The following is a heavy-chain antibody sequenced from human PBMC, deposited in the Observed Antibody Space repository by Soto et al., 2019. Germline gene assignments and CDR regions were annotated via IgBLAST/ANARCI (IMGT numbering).Heavy chain of an antibody. J-gene: IGHJ6*02. D-gene: IGHD2-15*01. V-gene: IGHV1-69*01. CDR2: IIPIFGTA. Sequence: QVQLVQSGAEVKTPGSSVKVSCKASGGTFSSYAISWVRQAPGQGLEWMGGIIPIFGTAHYAQKFQGRVTITADESTSTAYTELSSLRSEDTAVYYCARPVVAATMAYGMDVWGQGTTVTVSS. CDR1: GGTFSSYA. CDR3: ARPVVAATMAYGMDV.